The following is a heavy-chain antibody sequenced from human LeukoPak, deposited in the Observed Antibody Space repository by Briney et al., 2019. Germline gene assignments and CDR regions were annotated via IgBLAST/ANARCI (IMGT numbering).Heavy chain of an antibody. Sequence: GGSLRLSCAASGFTFSSYPIHWVRRAPGTGLEWVAVRSHDGSDKYYADSVKGRFTISRDNSKNTLYLQMNSLRAEDSAVYYCARGSSTSYYYYYYGMDVWGQGTTVTVSS. CDR2: RSHDGSDK. CDR1: GFTFSSYP. CDR3: ARGSSTSYYYYYYGMDV. D-gene: IGHD2-2*01. V-gene: IGHV3-30-3*01. J-gene: IGHJ6*02.